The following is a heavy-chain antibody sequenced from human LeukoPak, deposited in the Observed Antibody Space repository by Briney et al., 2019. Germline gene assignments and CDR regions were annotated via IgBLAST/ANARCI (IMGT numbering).Heavy chain of an antibody. CDR1: GGTFSSYA. Sequence: SVKVFCKASGGTFSSYAISWVRQAPGQGLEWMGRIIPILGIANYAQKFQGRVTITADKSTSTAYMELSSLRSEDTAVYYCARDQGLYNWNAYGMDVWGQGTTVTVSS. CDR2: IIPILGIA. J-gene: IGHJ6*02. V-gene: IGHV1-69*04. D-gene: IGHD1-20*01. CDR3: ARDQGLYNWNAYGMDV.